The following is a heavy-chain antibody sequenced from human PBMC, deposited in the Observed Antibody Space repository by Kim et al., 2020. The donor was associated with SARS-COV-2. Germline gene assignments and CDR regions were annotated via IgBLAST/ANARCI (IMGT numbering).Heavy chain of an antibody. CDR3: AKRDSGSSRHFDY. D-gene: IGHD1-26*01. V-gene: IGHV3-9*01. CDR2: ISPNSDTI. CDR1: GFNFDDYA. Sequence: GGSLRLSCAASGFNFDDYAMHWVRQTPGKGLEWVAGISPNSDTIAYADSLRGRFTISRDNAKNSLYLQMNNLRLEDTALYYCAKRDSGSSRHFDYWGQGTLVTVSS. J-gene: IGHJ4*02.